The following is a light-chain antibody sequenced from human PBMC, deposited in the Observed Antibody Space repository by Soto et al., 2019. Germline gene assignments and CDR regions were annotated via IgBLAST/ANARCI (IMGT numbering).Light chain of an antibody. CDR1: QSISGY. CDR2: AAS. V-gene: IGKV1-39*02. J-gene: IGKJ2*01. Sequence: DIQMIQSPSSLSASVGDRVTITCRTSQSISGYVNWYQQKPGKPPELLIYAASTLQNGVPARFSASGFGTEFTLTISSLQPEDFAVYYCQLYGTSPPVAFGQGTKLEIK. CDR3: QLYGTSPPVA.